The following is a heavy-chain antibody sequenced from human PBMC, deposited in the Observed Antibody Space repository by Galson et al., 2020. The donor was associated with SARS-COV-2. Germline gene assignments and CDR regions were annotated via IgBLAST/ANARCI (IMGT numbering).Heavy chain of an antibody. Sequence: GGSLRLSCAASGFPFSSYSMNWVRQAPGRGLEWVLSISAGSTYIHYADSLKGRFTISRDNAKNSLYLQMNNLRAEDTAVYYCARVGGMATTPANYYYYGLDVWGQGTTVTVSS. D-gene: IGHD2-15*01. J-gene: IGHJ6*02. CDR1: GFPFSSYS. CDR2: ISAGSTYI. V-gene: IGHV3-21*01. CDR3: ARVGGMATTPANYYYYGLDV.